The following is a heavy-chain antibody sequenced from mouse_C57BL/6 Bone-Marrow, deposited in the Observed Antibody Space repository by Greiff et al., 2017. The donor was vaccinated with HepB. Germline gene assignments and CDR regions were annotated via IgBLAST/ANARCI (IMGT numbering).Heavy chain of an antibody. CDR1: GFTFSDFY. J-gene: IGHJ1*03. D-gene: IGHD1-1*02. Sequence: EVHLVESGGGLVQSGRSLRLSCATSGFTFSDFYMEWVRQAPGKGLEWIAASRNKANDYTTEYSASVKGRFIVSRDTSQSILYLQMIALRAEDTAIYYCARDEGGHWYFDVWGTGTTVTVSS. V-gene: IGHV7-1*01. CDR3: ARDEGGHWYFDV. CDR2: SRNKANDYTT.